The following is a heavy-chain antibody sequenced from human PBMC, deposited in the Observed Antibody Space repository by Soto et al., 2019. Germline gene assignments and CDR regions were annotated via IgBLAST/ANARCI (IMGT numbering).Heavy chain of an antibody. J-gene: IGHJ3*02. CDR2: IYYSGST. Sequence: SETLSLTCTVSGGSISSGDYYWSWIRQHPGKGLEWIGYIYYSGSTYYNPSLKSRVTISVDTSKNQFSLKLSSVTAADTAVYYCARGRRGLPFLLDAFDIWGQGTMVTVSS. CDR3: ARGRRGLPFLLDAFDI. CDR1: GGSISSGDYY. V-gene: IGHV4-31*03. D-gene: IGHD3-3*01.